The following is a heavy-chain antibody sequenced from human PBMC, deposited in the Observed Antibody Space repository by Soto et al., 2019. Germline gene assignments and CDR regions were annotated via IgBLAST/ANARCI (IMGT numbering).Heavy chain of an antibody. CDR2: IWSDGNSQ. J-gene: IGHJ4*02. V-gene: IGHV3-33*01. Sequence: QVQLVESGGGVVQPGRSLRLSCAASGIPFSASGMHWVRQAPGKGLEWVAMIWSDGNSQYYADSVKGRFTISRDNSRNKVYLKMASLGVEDTAVYFCVRDKGVTCIDQWGQGTLVAVSS. CDR1: GIPFSASG. D-gene: IGHD5-18*01. CDR3: VRDKGVTCIDQ.